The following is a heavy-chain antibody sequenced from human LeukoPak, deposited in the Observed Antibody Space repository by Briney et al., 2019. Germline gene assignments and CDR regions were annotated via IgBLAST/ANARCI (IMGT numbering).Heavy chain of an antibody. Sequence: PGGSLRLSCAASGITFNNYDMSWVRQAPGKGLEWVSAISNNGGYTYYADSVQGRFTISRDNSKSTLCLQMNSLRAEDTAVYYCAKQLGYCSDGSCYFPYWGQGTLVTVSS. CDR3: AKQLGYCSDGSCYFPY. D-gene: IGHD2-15*01. CDR2: ISNNGGYT. J-gene: IGHJ4*02. CDR1: GITFNNYD. V-gene: IGHV3-23*01.